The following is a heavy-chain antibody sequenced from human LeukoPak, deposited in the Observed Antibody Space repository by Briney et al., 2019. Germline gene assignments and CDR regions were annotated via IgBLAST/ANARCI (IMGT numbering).Heavy chain of an antibody. CDR2: IYHSGSP. J-gene: IGHJ4*02. D-gene: IGHD3-10*01. V-gene: IGHV4-38-2*01. CDR3: ARSYGSEYYFDY. CDR1: GYSIGSGFY. Sequence: SETLSLTCSVSGYSIGSGFYWGWIRQPPGKGLEWIGTIYHSGSPFYNPSLKSRLTLSLDTSKNQFSLKLTSVTAADTAVYYCARSYGSEYYFDYWGQGTLVTVSS.